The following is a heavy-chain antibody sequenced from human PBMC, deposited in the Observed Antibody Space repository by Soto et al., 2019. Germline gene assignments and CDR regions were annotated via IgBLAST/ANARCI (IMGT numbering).Heavy chain of an antibody. CDR1: GGTFSSYA. CDR3: ARGRSIAAAGLVDY. D-gene: IGHD6-13*01. V-gene: IGHV1-69*13. CDR2: IIPIFGTA. Sequence: GASVKVSCKASGGTFSSYAICWVRQAPGQGLEWMGGIIPIFGTANYAQKFQGRVTITADESTSTAYMELSSLRSEDTAVYYCARGRSIAAAGLVDYWGQGTLVTVSS. J-gene: IGHJ4*02.